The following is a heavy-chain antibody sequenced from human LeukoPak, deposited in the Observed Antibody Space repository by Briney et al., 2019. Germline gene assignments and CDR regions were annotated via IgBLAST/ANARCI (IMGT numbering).Heavy chain of an antibody. Sequence: ASVKVSCKASGYTFTGYYMHWVRQAPGQGLEWMGWINPNSGGTNYAQKCQGRVTITRDTSISTAYMELSRLRSDDTGVYYCARGGDIVVVPAAPVDYWGQGTLVTVSS. D-gene: IGHD2-2*01. CDR1: GYTFTGYY. CDR2: INPNSGGT. V-gene: IGHV1-2*02. CDR3: ARGGDIVVVPAAPVDY. J-gene: IGHJ4*02.